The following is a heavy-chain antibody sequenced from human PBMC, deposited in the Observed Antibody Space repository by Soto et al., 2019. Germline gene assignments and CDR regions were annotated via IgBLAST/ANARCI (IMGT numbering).Heavy chain of an antibody. V-gene: IGHV4-59*01. CDR3: ARSRDILTGYYPPYYFDY. D-gene: IGHD3-9*01. Sequence: QVQLQESGPGLVKPSETLSLTCTVSGGSISSYYWSWIRQPPGKGLEWIGYIYYSGSTNYNPSLKSRVTISVDTSKNQFSLKLSSVTAADTAVYYCARSRDILTGYYPPYYFDYWGQGTLVTVSS. J-gene: IGHJ4*02. CDR1: GGSISSYY. CDR2: IYYSGST.